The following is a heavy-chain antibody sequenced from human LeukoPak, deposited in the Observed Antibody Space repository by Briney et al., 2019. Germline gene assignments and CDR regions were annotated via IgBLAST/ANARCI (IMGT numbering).Heavy chain of an antibody. Sequence: GGSLRLSCAVSGFSVSNNYMNWVRQAPGKGLEWVSLIYSRGGTSYADSVKGRFTISRDSSKNALFLQMNSLRVEDTAVYYCARDPPGIAASGTYYWGQGTLVTVSS. J-gene: IGHJ4*02. CDR2: IYSRGGT. V-gene: IGHV3-53*01. CDR1: GFSVSNNY. CDR3: ARDPPGIAASGTYY. D-gene: IGHD6-13*01.